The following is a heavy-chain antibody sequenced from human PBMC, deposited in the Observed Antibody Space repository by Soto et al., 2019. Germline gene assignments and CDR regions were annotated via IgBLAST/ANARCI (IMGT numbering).Heavy chain of an antibody. CDR3: ARLKMGGTYFFDY. J-gene: IGHJ4*02. D-gene: IGHD1-26*01. CDR2: SRNKANSYTT. CDR1: GFIFSDHY. V-gene: IGHV3-72*01. Sequence: EVQLVDSGGGLVQPGGSLRLSCAASGFIFSDHYMDWVRQSPGKGLEWVGRSRNKANSYTTEYAASVKGRFTISRHDSDNSLYLQMNSLKTEDTAVYYCARLKMGGTYFFDYWGQGTLVTVSS.